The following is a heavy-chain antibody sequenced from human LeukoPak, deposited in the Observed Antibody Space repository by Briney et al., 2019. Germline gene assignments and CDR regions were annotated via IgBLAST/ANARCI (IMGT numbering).Heavy chain of an antibody. V-gene: IGHV1-69*04. D-gene: IGHD5-18*01. Sequence: SVKVSCKASGGTFSSYAISWVRQAPGQGLEWIGRIIPILGIANYAQKFQGRVTITADKSTSTAYMELSSLRSEDTAVYYCARVAAMDSYYYYGMDVWGQGTTVTVSS. CDR2: IIPILGIA. J-gene: IGHJ6*02. CDR1: GGTFSSYA. CDR3: ARVAAMDSYYYYGMDV.